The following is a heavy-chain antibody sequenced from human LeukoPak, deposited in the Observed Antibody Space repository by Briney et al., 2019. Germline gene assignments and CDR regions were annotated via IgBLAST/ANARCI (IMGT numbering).Heavy chain of an antibody. J-gene: IGHJ4*02. D-gene: IGHD6-19*01. Sequence: PSETLSLTCTVSGGSVSSSNYYWGWIRQPPGKGLEWIGSIYYSGSTYYSPSLKSRVTISIDTSKNQLSLKLNSVTAADTAVYYCARALAVAGIEGSDYWGQGTLVTVSS. V-gene: IGHV4-39*07. CDR3: ARALAVAGIEGSDY. CDR2: IYYSGST. CDR1: GGSVSSSNYY.